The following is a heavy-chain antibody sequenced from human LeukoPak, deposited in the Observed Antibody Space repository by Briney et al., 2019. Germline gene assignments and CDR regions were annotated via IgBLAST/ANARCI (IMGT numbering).Heavy chain of an antibody. CDR3: ARGLTTVLNPGAFDI. V-gene: IGHV1-18*01. Sequence: ASVKVSCKASGYTFTSYGISWVRQAPGQGLEWMGWISAYNGNTNYAQKLQGRVTMTTDTSTSTAYMELRSLRSDDTAVYYCARGLTTVLNPGAFDIWGQGTMVTVSS. CDR2: ISAYNGNT. D-gene: IGHD4-17*01. CDR1: GYTFTSYG. J-gene: IGHJ3*02.